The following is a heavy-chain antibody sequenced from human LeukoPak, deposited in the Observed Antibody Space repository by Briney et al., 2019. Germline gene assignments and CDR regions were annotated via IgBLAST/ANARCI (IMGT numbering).Heavy chain of an antibody. CDR2: IYSGGST. CDR3: ARDKDYGSGTFDY. J-gene: IGHJ4*02. CDR1: GFTVSSNY. V-gene: IGHV3-53*01. D-gene: IGHD3-10*01. Sequence: RGSLRLSCSASGFTVSSNYISSVRQAPGKGLEWVSVIYSGGSTYYADSVKGRFTISRDTSNNTLYLQMNSLRAEDTAVYYCARDKDYGSGTFDYWGQGTLVTVSS.